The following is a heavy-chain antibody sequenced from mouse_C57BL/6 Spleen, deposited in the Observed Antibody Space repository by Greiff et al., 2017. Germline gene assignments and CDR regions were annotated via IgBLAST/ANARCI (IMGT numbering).Heavy chain of an antibody. CDR1: GYTFTSYG. CDR2: IYPRSGNT. J-gene: IGHJ1*03. Sequence: QVQLQQSGAELARPGASVKLSCKASGYTFTSYGISWVKQRPGQGLEWIGEIYPRSGNTYSNEKFKGKATLTADKSSSTAYMELRSLTSEDSAVFFCARPYYYGSRDWYSDVWGTGTTVTVSS. V-gene: IGHV1-81*01. D-gene: IGHD1-1*01. CDR3: ARPYYYGSRDWYSDV.